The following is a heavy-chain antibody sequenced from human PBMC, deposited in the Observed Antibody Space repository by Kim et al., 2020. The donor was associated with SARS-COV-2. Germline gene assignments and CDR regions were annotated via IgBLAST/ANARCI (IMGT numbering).Heavy chain of an antibody. Sequence: GGSLRLSCAASGFTFSDYYMSWIRQAPGKGLEWVSYISSSSSYTNYADSVKGRFTISRDNAKNSLYLQMNSLRAEDTAVYYCATAGYSYGYPSNDYWGQGTLVTVSS. CDR2: ISSSSSYT. V-gene: IGHV3-11*03. J-gene: IGHJ4*02. D-gene: IGHD5-18*01. CDR3: ATAGYSYGYPSNDY. CDR1: GFTFSDYY.